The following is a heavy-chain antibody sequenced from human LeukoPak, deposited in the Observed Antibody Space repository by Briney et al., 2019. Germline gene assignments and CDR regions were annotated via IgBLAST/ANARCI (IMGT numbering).Heavy chain of an antibody. CDR1: GYTFTSYG. CDR2: ISAYNGNT. CDR3: ARDRDPHYYYYMDV. Sequence: ASVKVSCKASGYTFTSYGISWVRQAPGQGLEWMGWISAYNGNTNYAQKLQGRVTMTTDTSTSTAYMELRSLRSDDTAVYYCARDRDPHYYYYMDVWGKGTTVTVSS. J-gene: IGHJ6*03. V-gene: IGHV1-18*01.